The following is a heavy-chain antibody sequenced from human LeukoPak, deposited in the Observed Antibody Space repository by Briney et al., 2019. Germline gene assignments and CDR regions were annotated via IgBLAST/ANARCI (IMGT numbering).Heavy chain of an antibody. Sequence: GGSLRLSCAASGFTFSTYAMSWVRQAPGKGLEWVSGISGSGGGAYYADSVKGRFTVSRDTSKNMLYLQMNSLRAEDTAVYYCAKDVVRGSGRINWFDPWGQGTLVTVSS. CDR1: GFTFSTYA. CDR2: ISGSGGGA. D-gene: IGHD3-10*01. CDR3: AKDVVRGSGRINWFDP. V-gene: IGHV3-23*01. J-gene: IGHJ5*02.